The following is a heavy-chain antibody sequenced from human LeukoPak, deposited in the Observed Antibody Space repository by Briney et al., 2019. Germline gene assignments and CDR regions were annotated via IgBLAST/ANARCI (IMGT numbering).Heavy chain of an antibody. Sequence: GGSLRLSCAASGFTFSSYGMHWVRQAPGKGMEWVSGINWNGGSTGYADSVKGRFTISRDNAKNSLYLQMNSLRAEDTALYYCARGGSGSFDYWGQGTLVTVSS. D-gene: IGHD1-26*01. J-gene: IGHJ4*02. CDR2: INWNGGST. V-gene: IGHV3-20*04. CDR3: ARGGSGSFDY. CDR1: GFTFSSYG.